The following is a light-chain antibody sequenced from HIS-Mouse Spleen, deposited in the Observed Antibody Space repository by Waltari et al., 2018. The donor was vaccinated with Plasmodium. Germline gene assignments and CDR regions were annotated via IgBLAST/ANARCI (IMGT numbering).Light chain of an antibody. V-gene: IGLV2-14*01. CDR1: SSDVGGYNY. CDR3: SSYTSSSTRV. Sequence: QSALTQPASVSGSPGQSITISCTGTSSDVGGYNYVSWYQQHPGKAPKLMIYEVSNRPSGFSNRFSGSKSGNTASLTISGLQPEDEADYYCSSYTSSSTRVFGGGTKLTVL. CDR2: EVS. J-gene: IGLJ2*01.